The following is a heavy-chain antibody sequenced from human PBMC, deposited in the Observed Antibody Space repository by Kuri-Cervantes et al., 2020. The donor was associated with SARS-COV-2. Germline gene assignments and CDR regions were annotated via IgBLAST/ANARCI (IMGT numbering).Heavy chain of an antibody. J-gene: IGHJ4*02. V-gene: IGHV4-59*10. CDR2: IYTSGST. CDR1: GGSFSAYY. D-gene: IGHD3-16*02. CDR3: ASSRASMITFGGVIDNFDY. Sequence: SETLSLTCAVYGGSFSAYYWSWIRQPAGKGLEWIGRIYTSGSTNYNPSLKSRVTISVDTSKNQFSLKLSSVTAADTAVYYYASSRASMITFGGVIDNFDYWGQGTLVTVSS.